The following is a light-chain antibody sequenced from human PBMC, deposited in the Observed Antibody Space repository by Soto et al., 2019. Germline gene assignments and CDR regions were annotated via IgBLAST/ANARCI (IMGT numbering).Light chain of an antibody. J-gene: IGKJ1*01. CDR2: ATS. V-gene: IGKV1-39*01. Sequence: DIQMTQSPSSLSASVGDRVTITCRASQNISSYLNWYQQKPGKAPQLLIYATSSLTTGVPSRFSASGSGTDFSLVISDLQPEDSATYYCQQGYSSRWTSGRGTKVEI. CDR1: QNISSY. CDR3: QQGYSSRWT.